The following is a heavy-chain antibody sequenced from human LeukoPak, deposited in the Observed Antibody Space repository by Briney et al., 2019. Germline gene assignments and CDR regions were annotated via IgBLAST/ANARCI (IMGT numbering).Heavy chain of an antibody. CDR1: DGSISSSSYY. V-gene: IGHV4-39*01. Sequence: SETLSLTCTVSDGSISSSSYYWGWIRQPPGKGLEWIGSVYYSGNTYYTPSLKSRVAISVDTSKNQFSLKLSSVTAADTAVYYCARDYYDSSGYPVYIDYWGQGTLVTVSS. D-gene: IGHD3-22*01. CDR3: ARDYYDSSGYPVYIDY. J-gene: IGHJ4*02. CDR2: VYYSGNT.